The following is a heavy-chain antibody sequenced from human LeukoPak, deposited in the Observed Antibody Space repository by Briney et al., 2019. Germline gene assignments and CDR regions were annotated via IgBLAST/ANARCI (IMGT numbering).Heavy chain of an antibody. D-gene: IGHD6-19*01. CDR1: GFTFSDYF. CDR2: ISGSGSNK. CDR3: ATSQSSVAGIVGD. J-gene: IGHJ4*02. Sequence: GGSLRLSCAASGFTFSDYFMTWIRQAPGNGLEWVSYISGSGSNKYYADSVKGRFTISRDNAKNSLYLQMNSLRVEDTAVYYCATSQSSVAGIVGDWGQGTLVTVSS. V-gene: IGHV3-11*04.